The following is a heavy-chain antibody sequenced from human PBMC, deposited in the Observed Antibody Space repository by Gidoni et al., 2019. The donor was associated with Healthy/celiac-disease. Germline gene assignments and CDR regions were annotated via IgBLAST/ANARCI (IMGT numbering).Heavy chain of an antibody. J-gene: IGHJ6*04. CDR3: ARTVAAAGPRGYYYYGMDV. CDR2: IYTSGST. CDR1: GGSISSYY. Sequence: QVQLQESGPGLVKPSATLSLTCTVSGGSISSYYWSWIRQPAGKGLEWIGRIYTSGSTNYNPSLKSRVTMSVDTSKNQFSLKLSSVTAADTAVYYCARTVAAAGPRGYYYYGMDVWGKGTTVTVSS. V-gene: IGHV4-4*07. D-gene: IGHD6-13*01.